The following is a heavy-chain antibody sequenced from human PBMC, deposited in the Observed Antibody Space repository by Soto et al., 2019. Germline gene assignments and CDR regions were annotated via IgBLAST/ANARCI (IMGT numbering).Heavy chain of an antibody. D-gene: IGHD3-3*01. Sequence: PSETLSLTCSVSDDSINSDKYYWGWIRQPPGKGLEWIGSIYYRGNAYYNPSLQTRVTISLDKSKSQFSLKLSSVTAADTAVYYCARRLADDFWSGYYAVGNAFDIWGQGTMVTVSS. J-gene: IGHJ3*02. CDR3: ARRLADDFWSGYYAVGNAFDI. CDR2: IYYRGNA. V-gene: IGHV4-39*01. CDR1: DDSINSDKYY.